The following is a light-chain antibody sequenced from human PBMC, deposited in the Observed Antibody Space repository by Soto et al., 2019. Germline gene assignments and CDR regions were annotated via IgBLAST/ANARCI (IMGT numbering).Light chain of an antibody. J-gene: IGKJ1*01. CDR1: QSVSSSY. CDR3: QQYGSSPPWS. CDR2: AAS. V-gene: IGKV3-20*01. Sequence: EIGLAQSPGTLSLSPGERATLSCRASQSVSSSYLAWYQQKPGQPPSLLIYAASNRAAGIPDRFSGSGSGTDFTLTISRLEPEDFAVYYCQQYGSSPPWSFGQGTKVEIK.